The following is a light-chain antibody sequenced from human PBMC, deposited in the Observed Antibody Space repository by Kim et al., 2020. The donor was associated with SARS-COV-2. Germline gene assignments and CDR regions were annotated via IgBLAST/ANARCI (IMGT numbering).Light chain of an antibody. CDR3: QVWDSGSIPRV. J-gene: IGLJ2*01. V-gene: IGLV3-21*04. CDR1: KIKSKN. CDR2: YDS. Sequence: AARAPSVSCGRTKIKSKNDYWCQQQPGQAPALVIFYDSDRPSAIAVRFSCSYSENTATLTISRVEAEDEDDYYYQVWDSGSIPRVFGGGTQLTVL.